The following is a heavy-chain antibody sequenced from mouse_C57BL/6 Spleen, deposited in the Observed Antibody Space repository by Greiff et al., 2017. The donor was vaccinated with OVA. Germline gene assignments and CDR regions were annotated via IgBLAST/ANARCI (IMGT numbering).Heavy chain of an antibody. V-gene: IGHV1-76*01. CDR1: GYTFTDYY. J-gene: IGHJ3*01. Sequence: VQLQQSGAELVRPGASVKLSCKASGYTFTDYYINWVKERPGQGLEWIARIYPGSGNTYYNEKFKGKATLTAEKSSSTAYMQLSSLTSEDSAVYFCAKGAYWGQGTLVTVSA. CDR2: IYPGSGNT. CDR3: AKGAY.